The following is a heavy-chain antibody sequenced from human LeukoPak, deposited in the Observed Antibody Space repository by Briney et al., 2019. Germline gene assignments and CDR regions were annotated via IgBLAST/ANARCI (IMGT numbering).Heavy chain of an antibody. V-gene: IGHV3-11*01. Sequence: GSLRLSCAASGFTFSDYYMSWIRQAPGKGLEWVSYISSSGSTVYYADSVKGRFTISRDNSKNTLYLQMNSLRAEDTAVYYCAKDNSPSTSGIVGATYYWGQGTLVTVSS. J-gene: IGHJ4*02. D-gene: IGHD1-26*01. CDR2: ISSSGSTV. CDR1: GFTFSDYY. CDR3: AKDNSPSTSGIVGATYY.